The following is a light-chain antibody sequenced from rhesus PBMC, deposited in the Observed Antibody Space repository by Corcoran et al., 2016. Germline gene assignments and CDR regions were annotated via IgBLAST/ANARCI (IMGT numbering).Light chain of an antibody. CDR1: QSVGNY. CDR2: GAS. V-gene: IGKV3-24*04. J-gene: IGKJ4*01. CDR3: QQETNWTT. Sequence: EIVLTQSPATLALSPGERATLSCRASQSVGNYLAWYQQKPGQATRLLIYGASSRATGIPDRCSGSGSGTDFTLTISSLEPEDVGVYYCQQETNWTTFGGGTKVEIK.